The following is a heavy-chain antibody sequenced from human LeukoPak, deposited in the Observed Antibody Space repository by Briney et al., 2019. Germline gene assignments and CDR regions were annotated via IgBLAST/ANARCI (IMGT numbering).Heavy chain of an antibody. Sequence: ASVKVSCKASGYTFTRYYMHWVRQAPGQGLEGMGMINPGGGSTNYAQEFQGRVTMTRDTSRSTVYMELSSLRSEDTAVYYCARVSGAVATSLFDYWGQGTLVTVSS. CDR3: ARVSGAVATSLFDY. V-gene: IGHV1-46*01. CDR1: GYTFTRYY. J-gene: IGHJ4*02. CDR2: INPGGGST. D-gene: IGHD5-12*01.